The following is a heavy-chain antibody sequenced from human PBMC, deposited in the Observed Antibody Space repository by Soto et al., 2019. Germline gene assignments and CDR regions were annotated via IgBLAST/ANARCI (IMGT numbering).Heavy chain of an antibody. Sequence: QLQLQESGPGLVKPSETLSLTCTVSGGSISSSSYYWGWIRQPPGKGLEWIGSIYYSGSTYYNPSLKSRVTISVDTSKNQFSLKLSSVTAADTAVYYCARPRYGDYEEFGYCGQGTLVTVSS. CDR1: GGSISSSSYY. CDR2: IYYSGST. J-gene: IGHJ4*02. D-gene: IGHD4-17*01. V-gene: IGHV4-39*01. CDR3: ARPRYGDYEEFGY.